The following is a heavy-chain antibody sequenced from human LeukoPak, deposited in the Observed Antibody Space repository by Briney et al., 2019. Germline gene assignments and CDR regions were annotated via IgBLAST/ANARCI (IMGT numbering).Heavy chain of an antibody. V-gene: IGHV3-43D*03. CDR3: ARGVRIAVAGYIDY. Sequence: GVLRLSCSASGFNFDDYAMHWVRQAPGKGLEWVSLISWDGGSTYYAGSVKGRFTISRDNSKNSLYLQMNSLRAEDTAVYYCARGVRIAVAGYIDYWGQGTLVTVSS. CDR2: ISWDGGST. D-gene: IGHD6-19*01. J-gene: IGHJ4*02. CDR1: GFNFDDYA.